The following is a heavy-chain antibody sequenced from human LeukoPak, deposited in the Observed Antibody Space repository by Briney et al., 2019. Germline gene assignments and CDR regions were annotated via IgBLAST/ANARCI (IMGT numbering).Heavy chain of an antibody. D-gene: IGHD2-15*01. Sequence: SGGSLRLSCAASGFTVSSYYMSWVRQAPGKGLEWVSDIYSGGSTYYADSVKGRFTISRDNSKNTLYLQMNRMRAEDTAVYYCARVSVVAVYYYYGMDVWGQGTTVTVSS. CDR1: GFTVSSYY. CDR2: IYSGGST. J-gene: IGHJ6*02. CDR3: ARVSVVAVYYYYGMDV. V-gene: IGHV3-66*01.